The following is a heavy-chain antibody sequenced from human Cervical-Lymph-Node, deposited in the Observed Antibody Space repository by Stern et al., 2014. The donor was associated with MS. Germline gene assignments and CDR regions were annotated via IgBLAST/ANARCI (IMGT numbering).Heavy chain of an antibody. CDR3: ARGDIVATIDS. CDR2: IHKSGST. Sequence: QVQLQESGPGLVKPSETLSLTCNVSGASVGSGSYFWAWNRQPPGKGLEWIGYIHKSGSTNYNPSLKSRVIIALDTSKNQFSLKLRSVTAADTAVYYCARGDIVATIDSWGQGTLVTVSS. V-gene: IGHV4-61*01. D-gene: IGHD5-12*01. J-gene: IGHJ4*02. CDR1: GASVGSGSYF.